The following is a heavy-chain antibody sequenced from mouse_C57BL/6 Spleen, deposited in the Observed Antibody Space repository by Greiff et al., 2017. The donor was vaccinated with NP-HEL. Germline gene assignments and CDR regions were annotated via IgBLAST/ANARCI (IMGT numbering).Heavy chain of an antibody. V-gene: IGHV1-80*01. D-gene: IGHD1-1*01. J-gene: IGHJ1*03. CDR3: ARSESITTVVEWYFEV. Sequence: VKLQQSGAELVKPGASAKISCKASGYAFSSYWMNWVKQRPGKGLEWIGQIYPGDGDTNYNGKFKGKATLTADKSSSTAYMQLSSLTSDDSAVYFCARSESITTVVEWYFEVWGTGTTVTVSS. CDR1: GYAFSSYW. CDR2: IYPGDGDT.